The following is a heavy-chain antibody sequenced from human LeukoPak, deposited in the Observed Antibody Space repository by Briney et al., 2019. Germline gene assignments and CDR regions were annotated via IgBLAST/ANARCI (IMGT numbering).Heavy chain of an antibody. D-gene: IGHD3-3*01. CDR1: GGTFSSYA. Sequence: ASVKLSCKASGGTFSSYAISWVRQAPGQGLEWMGGIIPIFGTANYAQKFQGRVTITADKSTSTAYMELSSLRSEDTAVYYCARDGSYDFWSGSRTSNWFDPWGQGTLVTVSS. J-gene: IGHJ5*02. CDR3: ARDGSYDFWSGSRTSNWFDP. CDR2: IIPIFGTA. V-gene: IGHV1-69*06.